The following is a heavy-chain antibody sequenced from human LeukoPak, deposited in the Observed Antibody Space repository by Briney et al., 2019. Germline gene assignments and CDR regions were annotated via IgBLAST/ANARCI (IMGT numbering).Heavy chain of an antibody. Sequence: GESLKISCKGSGYIFTSYWISWVRQLPGKGLEWMGRIDPSDSYTNYSPSFQGHVTISADKSISTAYLQWSSLKASDTAMYYCARDGYISWFDPWGQGTLVTVSS. V-gene: IGHV5-10-1*01. CDR1: GYIFTSYW. CDR3: ARDGYISWFDP. D-gene: IGHD5-24*01. CDR2: IDPSDSYT. J-gene: IGHJ5*02.